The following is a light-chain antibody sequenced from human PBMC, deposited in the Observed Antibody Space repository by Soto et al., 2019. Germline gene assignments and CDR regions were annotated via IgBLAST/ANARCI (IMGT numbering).Light chain of an antibody. CDR1: QAIRND. Sequence: AIQMTQSPSSLSASVGDRVTITCRASQAIRNDLGWYQQKPGKAPKLLIFAASSLQSGVPARFSGSGSGTDFTLTISSLQPEDFATYYCLQDYNYPFTFGPGTKVDIK. CDR2: AAS. J-gene: IGKJ3*01. CDR3: LQDYNYPFT. V-gene: IGKV1-6*01.